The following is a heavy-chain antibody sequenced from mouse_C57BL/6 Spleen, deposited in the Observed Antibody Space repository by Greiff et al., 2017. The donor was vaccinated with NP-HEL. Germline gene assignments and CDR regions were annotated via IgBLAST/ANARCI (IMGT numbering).Heavy chain of an antibody. CDR3: ARQITTAYFDY. CDR1: GFTFSSYG. J-gene: IGHJ2*01. CDR2: ISSGGSYT. D-gene: IGHD1-2*01. V-gene: IGHV5-6*01. Sequence: EVQLVESGGDLVKPGGSLKLSCAASGFTFSSYGMSWVRQTPDKRLEWVATISSGGSYTYYPDSVKGRFTISRDNAKNTLYLQMSSLKSEDTAMYYCARQITTAYFDYWGQGTTLTVSS.